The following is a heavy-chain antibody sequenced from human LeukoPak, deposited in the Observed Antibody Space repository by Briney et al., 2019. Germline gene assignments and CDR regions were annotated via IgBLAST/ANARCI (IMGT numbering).Heavy chain of an antibody. D-gene: IGHD5-24*01. Sequence: GGSLRLSCAASGFTFSNFAMSWVRQAPGKGLEWVSAISGSGDTTYYADSVMGRFTISRDSPKNTLFLQMNSLRAEDAAIYYCAKHRSEVAMAALNYWGQGTLVTVSS. V-gene: IGHV3-23*01. CDR1: GFTFSNFA. CDR3: AKHRSEVAMAALNY. CDR2: ISGSGDTT. J-gene: IGHJ4*02.